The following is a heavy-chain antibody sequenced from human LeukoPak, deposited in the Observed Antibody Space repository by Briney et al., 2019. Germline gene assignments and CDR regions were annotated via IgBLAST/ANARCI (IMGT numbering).Heavy chain of an antibody. CDR2: FYYRVAT. CDR1: TGSIRTYY. D-gene: IGHD3-10*01. V-gene: IGHV4-59*01. CDR3: ASGSYSGRAHLDF. J-gene: IGHJ4*02. Sequence: SQTLSLTCSLSTGSIRTYYWTWIRQPPGEGLEWIGCFYYRVATTYNPSLKGRVFISADTSKNHFSLRLDSVTAADTAVYYCASGSYSGRAHLDFWGLGTLVSVSS.